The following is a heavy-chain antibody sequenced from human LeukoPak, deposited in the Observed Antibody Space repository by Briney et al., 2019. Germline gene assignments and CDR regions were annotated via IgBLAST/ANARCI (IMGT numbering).Heavy chain of an antibody. CDR3: AREDVGMATTAHYFDF. Sequence: PGGSLRLSCAASGFTFSDYVINWVRQAPGKGLEWVAVISDDGSNKYYADSVKGRFTISRDNSKNMLSLQMNSLRAEDTAVYYCAREDVGMATTAHYFDFWGQGTLVTVSS. D-gene: IGHD5-24*01. J-gene: IGHJ4*02. CDR2: ISDDGSNK. V-gene: IGHV3-30-3*01. CDR1: GFTFSDYV.